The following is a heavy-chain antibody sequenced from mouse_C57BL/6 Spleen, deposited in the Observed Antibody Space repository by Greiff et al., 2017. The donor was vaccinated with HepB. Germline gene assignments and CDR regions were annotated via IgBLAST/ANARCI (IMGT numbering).Heavy chain of an antibody. CDR3: ARKRAAQAEYFDV. CDR1: GYTFTSYW. Sequence: QVQLQQPGAELVIPGASVKLSCKASGYTFTSYWMHWVKQRPGQGLEWIGEIDPSDSYTNYNQKFKGKSTLTVDKSSSTAYMQLSSLTSEDSAVYYCARKRAAQAEYFDVWGTGTTVTVSS. J-gene: IGHJ1*03. CDR2: IDPSDSYT. D-gene: IGHD3-2*02. V-gene: IGHV1-69*01.